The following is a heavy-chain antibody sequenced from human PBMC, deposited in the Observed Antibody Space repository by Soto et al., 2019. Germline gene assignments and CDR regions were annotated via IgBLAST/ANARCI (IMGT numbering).Heavy chain of an antibody. J-gene: IGHJ6*02. CDR3: AKDIISRRSNHYYYYYGMDV. CDR1: GFTFSSYA. D-gene: IGHD2-2*01. Sequence: GGSLRFSCAASGFTFSSYAMSWVRQAPGKGLEWVSAISGSGGSTYYANSVKGRFTIPRDNSKNTLYLQMNSLRAEDTAVYYCAKDIISRRSNHYYYYYGMDVWGQGTTVTVSS. CDR2: ISGSGGST. V-gene: IGHV3-23*01.